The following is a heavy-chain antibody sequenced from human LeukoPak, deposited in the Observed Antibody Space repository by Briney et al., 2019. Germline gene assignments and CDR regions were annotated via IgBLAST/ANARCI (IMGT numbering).Heavy chain of an antibody. Sequence: SSVKVSCKASGGTFSSYAINWVRQAPGQGLEWMGGIIPIFGTANYAQKFQGSVTITADESTSTAYMELSSLRSEDTAVYYCARDHYYGSGIYWDAFDIWGQGTMVTVSS. CDR1: GGTFSSYA. J-gene: IGHJ3*02. D-gene: IGHD3-10*01. CDR2: IIPIFGTA. V-gene: IGHV1-69*01. CDR3: ARDHYYGSGIYWDAFDI.